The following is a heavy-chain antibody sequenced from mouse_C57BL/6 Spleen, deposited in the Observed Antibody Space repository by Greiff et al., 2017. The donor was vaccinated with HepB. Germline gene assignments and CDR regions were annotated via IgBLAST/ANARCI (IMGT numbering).Heavy chain of an antibody. D-gene: IGHD2-5*01. V-gene: IGHV1-4*01. J-gene: IGHJ1*03. CDR1: GYTFTSYT. Sequence: VQLQESGAELARPGASVKMSCKASGYTFTSYTMHWVKQRPGQGLEWIGYINPSSGYTKYNQKFKDKATLTADKSSSTAYMQLSSLTSEDSAVYYCARSGSNCHWYFDVWGTGTTVTVSS. CDR2: INPSSGYT. CDR3: ARSGSNCHWYFDV.